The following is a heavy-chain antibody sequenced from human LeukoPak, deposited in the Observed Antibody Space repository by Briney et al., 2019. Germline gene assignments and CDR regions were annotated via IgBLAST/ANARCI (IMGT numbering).Heavy chain of an antibody. J-gene: IGHJ4*02. CDR2: IYTSGST. D-gene: IGHD3-22*01. V-gene: IGHV4-4*09. CDR1: GGSISSYY. CDR3: ARQEEGYDSSGYYPFDY. Sequence: PSETLSLTCTVSGGSISSYYWSWIRQPPGKGLEWTGYIYTSGSTNYNPSLKSRVTISVDTSKNQFSLKLSSVTAADTAVYYCARQEEGYDSSGYYPFDYWGQGTLVTVSS.